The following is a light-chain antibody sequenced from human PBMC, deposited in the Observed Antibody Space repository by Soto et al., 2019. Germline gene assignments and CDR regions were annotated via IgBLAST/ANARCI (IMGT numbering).Light chain of an antibody. Sequence: DIQMTQSPSSLSASVGDRVIIACRTTQSIDEYLNWYQQTPGKAPRLLIYAASSLQSGVPSRFGASGSGTDFTLTISNLQPNDFATYYCQQTYSMPFTFGPWTKVNIK. V-gene: IGKV1-39*01. CDR2: AAS. CDR1: QSIDEY. CDR3: QQTYSMPFT. J-gene: IGKJ3*01.